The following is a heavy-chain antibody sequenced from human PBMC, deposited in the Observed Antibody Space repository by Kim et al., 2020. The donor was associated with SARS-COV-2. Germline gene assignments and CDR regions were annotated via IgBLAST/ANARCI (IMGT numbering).Heavy chain of an antibody. CDR3: ARDEEPSGYYYYGMDG. V-gene: IGHV4-59*13. CDR1: GGSISSYY. J-gene: IGHJ6*02. CDR2: IYYSGST. D-gene: IGHD1-1*01. Sequence: SETLSLTCTVSGGSISSYYWSWIRQPPGKGLEWIGYIYYSGSTNYNPSLKSRVTISVDTSKNQFSLKLSSVTAADTAVYYCARDEEPSGYYYYGMDGWGQGTTVTVSS.